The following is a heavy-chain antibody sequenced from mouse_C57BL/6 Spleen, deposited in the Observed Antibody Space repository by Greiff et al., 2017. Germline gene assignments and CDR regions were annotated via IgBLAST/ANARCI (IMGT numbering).Heavy chain of an antibody. Sequence: VQLQESGPELVKPGASVKISCKASGYAFSSSWMNWVKQRPGKGLEWIGRIYPGDGDTNYNGKFKGKATLTADKSCSTAYMQLSSLTSEDSAVYFCANTAGPYYYAMDYWGQGTSVTVSS. CDR3: ANTAGPYYYAMDY. CDR2: IYPGDGDT. CDR1: GYAFSSSW. J-gene: IGHJ4*01. V-gene: IGHV1-82*01. D-gene: IGHD1-2*01.